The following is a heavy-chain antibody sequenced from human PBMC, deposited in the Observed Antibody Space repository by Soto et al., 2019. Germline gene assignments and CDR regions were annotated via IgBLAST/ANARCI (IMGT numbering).Heavy chain of an antibody. Sequence: QVQLVESGGGVVQPGRSLRLSCAASGFTFSSYAMHWVRQAPGKGLEWVAVISYDGSNKYYADSVKGRFTISRDNSKNTLYLQMNSLRAEDTAVYYCAKDYDFWSGYHPSGYWGQGTLVTVSS. CDR2: ISYDGSNK. V-gene: IGHV3-30-3*02. J-gene: IGHJ4*02. CDR3: AKDYDFWSGYHPSGY. D-gene: IGHD3-3*01. CDR1: GFTFSSYA.